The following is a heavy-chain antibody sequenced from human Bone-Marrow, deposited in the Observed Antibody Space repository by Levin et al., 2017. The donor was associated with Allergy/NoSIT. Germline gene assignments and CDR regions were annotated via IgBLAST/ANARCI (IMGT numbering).Heavy chain of an antibody. V-gene: IGHV4-4*02. Sequence: SETLSLTCAVSGGSISSSNWWSWVRQPPGKGLEWIGEIYHSGSTNYNPSLKSRVTISVDKSKNQFSLKLSSVTAADTAVYYCARLLRQSIITMIVDWGQGTLVTVSS. D-gene: IGHD3-22*01. CDR2: IYHSGST. J-gene: IGHJ4*02. CDR1: GGSISSSNW. CDR3: ARLLRQSIITMIVD.